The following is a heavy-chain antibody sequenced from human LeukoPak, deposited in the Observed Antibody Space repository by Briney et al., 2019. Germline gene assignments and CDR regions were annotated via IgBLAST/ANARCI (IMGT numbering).Heavy chain of an antibody. CDR1: GDSVSSNSGA. CDR2: TYYRSWWYD. D-gene: IGHD1-14*01. CDR3: AREVAGTCAFDI. V-gene: IGHV6-1*01. J-gene: IGHJ3*02. Sequence: PQTLSLTCDISGDSVSSNSGAWNWIRQSPSRGLEWLGRTYYRSWWYDDYAVSVRGRITIKPDTSKNHFSLQLNSVTPDDTAVYYCAREVAGTCAFDIWGQGTMVTVSA.